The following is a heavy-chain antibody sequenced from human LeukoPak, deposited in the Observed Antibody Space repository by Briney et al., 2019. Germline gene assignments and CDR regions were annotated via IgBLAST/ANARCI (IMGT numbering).Heavy chain of an antibody. CDR3: ATGYYDSLWFDY. CDR1: GYTLTELS. Sequence: ASVKVSCKVTGYTLTELSMHWVRQAPGNGLEWMGGYDLENGDTIYAQKFQGRVTMTEDTSTDTAYMELSSLRSDDSAVYYCATGYYDSLWFDYWGQGTLVTVSS. J-gene: IGHJ4*02. D-gene: IGHD3-3*01. CDR2: YDLENGDT. V-gene: IGHV1-24*01.